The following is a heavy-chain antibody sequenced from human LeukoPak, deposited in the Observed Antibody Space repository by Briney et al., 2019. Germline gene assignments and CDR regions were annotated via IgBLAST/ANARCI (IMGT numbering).Heavy chain of an antibody. J-gene: IGHJ4*02. CDR1: GFTFSSYG. CDR3: ARGRTKIRVLLWFGELPSFDY. D-gene: IGHD3-10*01. Sequence: GSLRLSCAASGFTFSSYGMSWVRQLPGKGLEWIGEINHSGSTNYNPSLMSRVTISVDTSKNQFSLKLSSVTAADTAVYYCARGRTKIRVLLWFGELPSFDYWGQGTLVTVSS. CDR2: INHSGST. V-gene: IGHV4-34*01.